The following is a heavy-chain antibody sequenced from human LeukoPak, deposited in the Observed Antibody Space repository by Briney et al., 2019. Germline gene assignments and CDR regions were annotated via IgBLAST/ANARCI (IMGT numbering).Heavy chain of an antibody. CDR3: ARVRSGYCSSTSCVGFDY. CDR2: IYPGDSDT. CDR1: GYSFTIYW. Sequence: GESLKISCKGSGYSFTIYWIAWVRQMPGKGLEWMGIIYPGDSDTRYSPSFQGQVTISADKSISTAYLQWSSLKVSDTAMYYCARVRSGYCSSTSCVGFDYWGQGTLVTVSS. D-gene: IGHD2-2*01. V-gene: IGHV5-51*01. J-gene: IGHJ4*02.